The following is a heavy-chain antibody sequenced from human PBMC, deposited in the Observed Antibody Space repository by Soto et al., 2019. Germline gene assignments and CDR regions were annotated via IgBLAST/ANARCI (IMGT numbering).Heavy chain of an antibody. CDR2: IYHSGRA. CDR1: GDSITSDTW. J-gene: IGHJ4*02. Sequence: QVELQESGPGLVKPSGTLSLTCSVSGDSITSDTWWRWVRQSPGKGLEWIGEIYHSGRAHYNPSLNSALIISVDPSNNAFSLTLRSLTAADTAVYYCTATGYYALGYWGQGPLVTVSS. V-gene: IGHV4-4*02. CDR3: TATGYYALGY. D-gene: IGHD2-2*01.